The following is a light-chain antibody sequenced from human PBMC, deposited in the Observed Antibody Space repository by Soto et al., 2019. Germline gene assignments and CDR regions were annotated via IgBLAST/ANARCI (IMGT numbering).Light chain of an antibody. CDR1: QSVSTS. Sequence: IVLTQSPATLSLSPGERAALSCRASQSVSTSLAWYQHKPGQAPRLFIYDASKRAPGIPARFSGSGSGTVFTLSISSLETEGFAVDYCRVRDVSPSFGQGTKVEIK. V-gene: IGKV3-11*01. J-gene: IGKJ1*01. CDR3: RVRDVSPS. CDR2: DAS.